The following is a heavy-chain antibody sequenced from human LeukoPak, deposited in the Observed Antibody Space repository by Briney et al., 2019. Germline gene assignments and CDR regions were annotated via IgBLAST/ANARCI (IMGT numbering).Heavy chain of an antibody. CDR1: GGSISSYY. J-gene: IGHJ4*02. CDR2: IYTSGST. CDR3: ARFMTTVTISLVGY. Sequence: SETLSLTCTVSGGSISSYYWSWIRQPAGKGLEWIGRIYTSGSTNYNPSLKSRVTMSVDTSKNQFSLRLSSVTAADTAVYYCARFMTTVTISLVGYWGQGTLVTVSS. D-gene: IGHD4-17*01. V-gene: IGHV4-4*07.